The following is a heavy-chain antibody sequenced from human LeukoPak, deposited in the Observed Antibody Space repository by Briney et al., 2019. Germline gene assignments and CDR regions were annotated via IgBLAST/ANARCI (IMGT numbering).Heavy chain of an antibody. D-gene: IGHD6-13*01. CDR1: GFTFSSYA. CDR3: AKEVAAADYYYYYYGMDV. Sequence: GGSLRLSCAASGFTFSSYAMSWVHQAPGKGLEWVSAISGSGGSTYYADSVKGRFTISRDNSKNTLYLQMNSLRAEDTAVYYCAKEVAAADYYYYYYGMDVRGQGTTVTVSS. V-gene: IGHV3-23*01. CDR2: ISGSGGST. J-gene: IGHJ6*02.